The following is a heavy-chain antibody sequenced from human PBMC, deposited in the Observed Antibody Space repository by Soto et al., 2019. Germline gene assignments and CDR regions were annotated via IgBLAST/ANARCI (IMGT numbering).Heavy chain of an antibody. D-gene: IGHD3-16*01. J-gene: IGHJ6*03. V-gene: IGHV4-59*01. CDR1: GGSISSYY. Sequence: SETLSLTCTVSGGSISSYYWSWIRQPPGKGLEWIGYIYYSGSTNYNPSLKSRVTISVDTSKNQFSLKLSSVTAADTAVYYCARTLTAYYYYYMDVWGKGTTVTVSS. CDR3: ARTLTAYYYYYMDV. CDR2: IYYSGST.